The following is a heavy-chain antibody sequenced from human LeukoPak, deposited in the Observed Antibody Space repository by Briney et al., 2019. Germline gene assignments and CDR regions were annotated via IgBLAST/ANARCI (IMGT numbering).Heavy chain of an antibody. D-gene: IGHD2-15*01. CDR3: ARDRPGRELLPYYMDV. Sequence: PGGSLRLSCAASGFAFNTYGMRWVRRAPGKGLEWVVNINQYGSEKYYVDSVKGRFTISRDNAKNSLSLQMNSLRAEDTAVYYCARDRPGRELLPYYMDVWGQGTTVTVSS. V-gene: IGHV3-7*01. CDR1: GFAFNTYG. CDR2: INQYGSEK. J-gene: IGHJ6*03.